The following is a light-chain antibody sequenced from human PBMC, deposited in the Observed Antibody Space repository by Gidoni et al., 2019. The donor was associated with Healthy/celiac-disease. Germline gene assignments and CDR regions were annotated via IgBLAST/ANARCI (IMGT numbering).Light chain of an antibody. CDR2: DAS. CDR1: QDISNY. Sequence: DIQMTQSPSSLSASVGDRVTITCQASQDISNYLNWYPQKPGKAPKLLIYDASNLETGVPSRFSGSGSWTEFTFTISSLQPEDIATYYCQQYDNLPITFGQGTRLEIK. V-gene: IGKV1-33*01. J-gene: IGKJ5*01. CDR3: QQYDNLPIT.